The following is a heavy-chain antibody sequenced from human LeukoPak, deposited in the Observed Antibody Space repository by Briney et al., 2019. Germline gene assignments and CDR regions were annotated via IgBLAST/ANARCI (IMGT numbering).Heavy chain of an antibody. CDR3: ARDSTYYYGSGSYYKWPSDY. V-gene: IGHV1-46*01. CDR1: GYTFTSYY. J-gene: IGHJ4*02. CDR2: INPSGGST. Sequence: ASVKVSCKASGYTFTSYYMHWVRQAPGQGLEWMGIINPSGGSTSYAQKFQGRVTMTRDTSTSTVYMELSSLRSEDTAVYYCARDSTYYYGSGSYYKWPSDYWGQGTLVTVSS. D-gene: IGHD3-10*01.